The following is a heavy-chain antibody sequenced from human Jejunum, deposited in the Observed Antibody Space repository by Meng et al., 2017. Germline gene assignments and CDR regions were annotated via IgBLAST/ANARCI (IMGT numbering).Heavy chain of an antibody. J-gene: IGHJ3*02. CDR2: ISTDNGNT. CDR1: GYMFKTHG. CDR3: ARLQTSGSYHHLDSLDM. D-gene: IGHD1-26*01. V-gene: IGHV1-18*01. Sequence: ASVKVSCKASGYMFKTHGISWLRQAPGQGPEWMGWISTDNGNTEYGQKFQDRVTMTTDTSTSTAHMELRRLKSDDTAVYYCARLQTSGSYHHLDSLDMWGQGTMVTVSS.